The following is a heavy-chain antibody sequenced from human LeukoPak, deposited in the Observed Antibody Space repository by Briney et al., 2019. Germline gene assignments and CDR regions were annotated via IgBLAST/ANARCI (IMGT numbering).Heavy chain of an antibody. CDR3: ARLGPYAFDI. CDR1: GFTFSDYY. J-gene: IGHJ3*02. V-gene: IGHV4-59*08. Sequence: GSLRLSCAASGFTFSDYYMSWIRQPPGKGLEWIGYIYYSGSTNYNPSLKSRVTISVDTSKNQFSLKLSSVTAADTAVYYCARLGPYAFDIWGQGTMVTVSS. CDR2: IYYSGST.